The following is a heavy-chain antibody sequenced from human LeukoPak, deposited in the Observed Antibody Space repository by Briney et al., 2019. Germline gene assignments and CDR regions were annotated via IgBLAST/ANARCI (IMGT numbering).Heavy chain of an antibody. J-gene: IGHJ5*02. CDR2: IIPILGIA. D-gene: IGHD4-11*01. V-gene: IGHV1-69*02. CDR1: GGTFSSYT. CDR3: ARFTYSNCGDWFDP. Sequence: SVKVSCKASGGTFSSYTISWVRQAPGQGLEWMGRIIPILGIANYAQKFQGRVTITAGKSTSTAYMELSSLRSEDTAVYYCARFTYSNCGDWFDPWGQGTLVTVSS.